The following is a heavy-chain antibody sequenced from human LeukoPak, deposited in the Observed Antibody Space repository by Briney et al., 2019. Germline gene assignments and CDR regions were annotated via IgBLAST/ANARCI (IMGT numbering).Heavy chain of an antibody. CDR1: GFTYSNYA. D-gene: IGHD6-19*01. V-gene: IGHV3-23*01. Sequence: GGSLRLSCEASGFTYSNYAMSWVRQAPGKGLEWVSAISGSGGTTNYADSVKGRFSISRDNSKKTLYLQMNRLRAEDTALYYCAKPDSGWYRFDCWGQGTLVTVSS. CDR3: AKPDSGWYRFDC. CDR2: ISGSGGTT. J-gene: IGHJ4*02.